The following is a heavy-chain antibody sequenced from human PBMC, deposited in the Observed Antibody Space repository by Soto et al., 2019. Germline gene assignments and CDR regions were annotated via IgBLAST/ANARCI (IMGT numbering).Heavy chain of an antibody. CDR1: GFTFGDYA. J-gene: IGHJ3*02. CDR3: TRGKRGSYQDAFDI. D-gene: IGHD1-26*01. CDR2: IRSKAYGGTT. V-gene: IGHV3-49*03. Sequence: GGSLRLSCTASGFTFGDYAMSWFRQAPGKGLEWVGFIRSKAYGGTTEYAASVKGRFTISRDDSKSIAYLQMNSLKTEDTAVYYCTRGKRGSYQDAFDIWGQGTMVTVSS.